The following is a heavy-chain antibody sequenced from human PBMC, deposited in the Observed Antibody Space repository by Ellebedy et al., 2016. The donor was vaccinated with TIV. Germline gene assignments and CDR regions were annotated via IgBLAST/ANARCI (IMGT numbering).Heavy chain of an antibody. Sequence: GESLKISCKGSGYSFTSYWIGWVRQMPGKGLEWMGIIYPGDSDTRYSPSFQGQVTISADKSISTAYLQWSSLKASDTAMYYCARHCQPPPGVWFGELLGMDVWGQGTTVTVSS. V-gene: IGHV5-51*01. CDR2: IYPGDSDT. J-gene: IGHJ6*02. CDR3: ARHCQPPPGVWFGELLGMDV. CDR1: GYSFTSYW. D-gene: IGHD3-10*01.